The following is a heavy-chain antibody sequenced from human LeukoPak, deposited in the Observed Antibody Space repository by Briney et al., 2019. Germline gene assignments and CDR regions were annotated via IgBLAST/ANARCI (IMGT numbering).Heavy chain of an antibody. Sequence: SQTLSLTCTVSGGSISSGGYYWSWIRQPPGKGLEWIGYIYHSGSTYYNPSLKSRVTISVDRSKNQFSLKLSSVTAADTAVYYCARGRGPDGSSGWYGAFDIWGQGTMVTVSS. CDR1: GGSISSGGYY. D-gene: IGHD6-19*01. CDR3: ARGRGPDGSSGWYGAFDI. CDR2: IYHSGST. J-gene: IGHJ3*02. V-gene: IGHV4-30-2*01.